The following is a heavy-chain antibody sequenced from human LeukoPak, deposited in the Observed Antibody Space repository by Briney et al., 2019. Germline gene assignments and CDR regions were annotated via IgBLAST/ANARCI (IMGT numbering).Heavy chain of an antibody. V-gene: IGHV4-59*01. J-gene: IGHJ4*02. CDR2: IYYSGST. D-gene: IGHD6-19*01. CDR1: GGSISSYY. CDR3: ASSGWDPY. Sequence: PSETLSLTCTVSGGSISSYYWSWIRQPPGKGLEWIGYIYYSGSTNYNPSLKSRVTISVDTSKNQFSLKLSSVTAADTAVYYCASSGWDPYWGQGTLVTVSS.